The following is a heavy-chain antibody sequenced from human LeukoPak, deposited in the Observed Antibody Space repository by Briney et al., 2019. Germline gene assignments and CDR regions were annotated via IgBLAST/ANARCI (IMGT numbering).Heavy chain of an antibody. CDR3: TAQVKYGDYVDY. Sequence: TGGSLRLSCAAFGFTFSNAWMSWVRQAPGKGLEWVGRIKSKTDGGTTDYAAPVKGRFTISRDDSKNTLYLQMNSLKTEDTAVYYCTAQVKYGDYVDYWGQGTLVTVSS. V-gene: IGHV3-15*01. CDR2: IKSKTDGGTT. J-gene: IGHJ4*02. CDR1: GFTFSNAW. D-gene: IGHD4-17*01.